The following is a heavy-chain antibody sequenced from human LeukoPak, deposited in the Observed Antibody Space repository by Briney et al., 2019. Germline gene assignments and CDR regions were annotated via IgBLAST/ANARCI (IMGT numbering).Heavy chain of an antibody. V-gene: IGHV3-7*01. CDR3: AREVAVAFDY. D-gene: IGHD6-19*01. Sequence: GGSLRLSCAASGFTFSSNWMNWVRQAPGKGLEWVAKIKPDGSEKYYVDSVKGRFTISRDNPRNSLYLQMNSLRAEDTAMYYCAREVAVAFDYWGQGTLVTVSS. CDR1: GFTFSSNW. J-gene: IGHJ4*02. CDR2: IKPDGSEK.